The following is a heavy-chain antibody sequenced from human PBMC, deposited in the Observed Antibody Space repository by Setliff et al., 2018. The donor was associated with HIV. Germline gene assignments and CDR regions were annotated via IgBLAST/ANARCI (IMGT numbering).Heavy chain of an antibody. CDR1: GGSISSYY. J-gene: IGHJ4*02. CDR2: IYTSGST. D-gene: IGHD3-22*01. V-gene: IGHV4-4*08. Sequence: PSETLSLTCTVSGGSISSYYWSWIRQPPGKGLEWIGYIYTSGSTNYNPSLKRRVTISVDTSKNQFSLKLSSVTAADTAVYYCARGNGYYDSRGYYDWGQGTLVTVSS. CDR3: ARGNGYYDSRGYYD.